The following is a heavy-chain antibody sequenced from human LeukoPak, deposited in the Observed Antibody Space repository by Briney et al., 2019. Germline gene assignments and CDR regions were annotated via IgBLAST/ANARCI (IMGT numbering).Heavy chain of an antibody. Sequence: PSETLSLTCTVSGGSISSYYWSWIRQPPGKGLEWIGYIYYSGSTNYNPSLKSRVTISVDTSKNQFSLKLSSVTAADTAVYYCARECDDYSSYFDYRGQGTLVTVSS. J-gene: IGHJ4*02. CDR3: ARECDDYSSYFDY. CDR2: IYYSGST. D-gene: IGHD4-11*01. CDR1: GGSISSYY. V-gene: IGHV4-59*01.